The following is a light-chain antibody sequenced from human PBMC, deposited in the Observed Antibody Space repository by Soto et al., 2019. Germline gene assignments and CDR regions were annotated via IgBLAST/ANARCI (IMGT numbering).Light chain of an antibody. CDR3: QQANSFPIT. CDR2: AAS. J-gene: IGKJ5*01. V-gene: IGKV1-12*01. Sequence: DIQMTQSPSSVSASVGDRVTITCRASQGISSWLAWYQKKPGKAPNLLIYAASSLQSGVPSRFSGSESGTDFTLTISSLQPEDCAIYFCQQANSFPITFGQGTRLAIK. CDR1: QGISSW.